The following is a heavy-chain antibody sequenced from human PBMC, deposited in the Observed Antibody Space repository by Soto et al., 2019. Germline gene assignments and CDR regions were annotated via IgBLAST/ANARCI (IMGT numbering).Heavy chain of an antibody. V-gene: IGHV3-66*01. J-gene: IGHJ6*02. CDR3: ARDRIPTGMDV. CDR2: IYSGGST. Sequence: EVQLVESGGGLVQPGGSLRRSCAASGFTVSSNYMSWVRQAPGKGLEWVAVIYSGGSTYYADSVKCRFTISRDNSKNTLYLQMNSLRAEDTAVYYCARDRIPTGMDVWGQGTTVTVSS. CDR1: GFTVSSNY.